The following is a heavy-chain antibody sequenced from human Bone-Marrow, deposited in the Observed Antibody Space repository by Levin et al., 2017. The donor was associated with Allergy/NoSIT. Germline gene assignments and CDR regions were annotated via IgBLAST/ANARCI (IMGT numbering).Heavy chain of an antibody. CDR1: GFTFTSYG. CDR3: ARDIGYEATFYGLDV. V-gene: IGHV3-33*01. J-gene: IGHJ6*02. Sequence: LTCAASGFTFTSYGMHWVRQAPGKGLEWVAVIWYSGSRQYYGESVKGRFTISRDSSKNTLFLQMNNLTVEDTAVYFCARDIGYEATFYGLDVWGQGTTVTVSS. D-gene: IGHD5-12*01. CDR2: IWYSGSRQ.